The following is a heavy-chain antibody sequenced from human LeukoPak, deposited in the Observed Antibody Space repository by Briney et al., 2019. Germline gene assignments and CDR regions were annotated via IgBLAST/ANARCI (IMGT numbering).Heavy chain of an antibody. CDR3: ARTRGYSFDY. CDR2: IYSGGST. V-gene: IGHV3-53*01. D-gene: IGHD5-18*01. Sequence: GGSLRLSCAASGFTVSSNYLSWVRQAPGMGLEWVSIIYSGGSTFYADSVKGRFTISRDNSMNTLYLQMNSLRAEDTAVYYCARTRGYSFDYWGPGTLVTVSS. CDR1: GFTVSSNY. J-gene: IGHJ4*02.